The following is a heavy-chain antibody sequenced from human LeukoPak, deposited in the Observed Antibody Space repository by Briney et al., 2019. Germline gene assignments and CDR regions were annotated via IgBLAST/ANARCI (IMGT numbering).Heavy chain of an antibody. V-gene: IGHV4-38-2*01. CDR3: AGKYYYDTSGYFYVDY. CDR2: IYHSGST. Sequence: SETLSLTCAVSGYYISSGYYWGWIRQTPGKGLEWIGSIYHSGSTYYNPSLKTRVTISMDTSKNHFSLKLSSVTAADTAVYYCAGKYYYDTSGYFYVDYWGRGILVTVSS. D-gene: IGHD3-22*01. J-gene: IGHJ4*02. CDR1: GYYISSGYY.